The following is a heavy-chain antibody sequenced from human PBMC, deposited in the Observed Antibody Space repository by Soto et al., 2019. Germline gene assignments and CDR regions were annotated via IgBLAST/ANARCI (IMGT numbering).Heavy chain of an antibody. J-gene: IGHJ4*02. V-gene: IGHV3-9*01. CDR3: AKDKLYSNYEYYCDH. CDR2: ISWNSGTI. D-gene: IGHD4-4*01. Sequence: EVQLVESGGGLVQPGRSLRLSCAAAGFSFRNYAMHWVRQAPGKGLEWVSGISWNSGTIGYADSVKGRFTISRDNAKNSLYLEMNSLRAEDTALYYCAKDKLYSNYEYYCDHWGQGTLVTVSS. CDR1: GFSFRNYA.